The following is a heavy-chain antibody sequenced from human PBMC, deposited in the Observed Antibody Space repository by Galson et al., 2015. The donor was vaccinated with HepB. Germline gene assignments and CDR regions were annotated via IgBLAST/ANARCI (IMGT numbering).Heavy chain of an antibody. CDR3: ARGGGSFSY. CDR1: GFTFSTSA. CDR2: VNSGGCSM. D-gene: IGHD2-15*01. V-gene: IGHV3-21*01. J-gene: IGHJ4*02. Sequence: SLRLSCAASGFTFSTSAMNWVRQVPGKGLEWVSSVNSGGCSMYADSLKGRLTISRDNAKNSVDLQLNSLRVEDTAVYYCARGGGSFSYWGQGILVTVSS.